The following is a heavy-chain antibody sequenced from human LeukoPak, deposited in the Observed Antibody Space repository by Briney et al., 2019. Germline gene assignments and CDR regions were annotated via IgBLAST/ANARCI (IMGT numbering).Heavy chain of an antibody. Sequence: PGGSLRLSCAASGFTFSSYGMHWVRQAPGKGLEWVAVISYDGSNKYYADSVKGRFTISRDNSKNTLYLQMNSLRAEDTAVYYCAKAYGDYAYYYYYGMDVWGQGTTVTVSS. CDR2: ISYDGSNK. CDR3: AKAYGDYAYYYYYGMDV. J-gene: IGHJ6*02. V-gene: IGHV3-30*18. CDR1: GFTFSSYG. D-gene: IGHD4-17*01.